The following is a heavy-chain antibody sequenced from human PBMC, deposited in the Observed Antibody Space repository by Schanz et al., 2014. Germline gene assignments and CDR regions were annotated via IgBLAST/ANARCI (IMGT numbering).Heavy chain of an antibody. CDR1: GYTFVSDS. CDR3: ARGGYSSGWYDRDIAHFDY. D-gene: IGHD6-19*01. V-gene: IGHV1-46*01. Sequence: QVQLVQSGAELRKPGTSVKVSCKTSGYTFVSDSMHWVRQAPGQGLEWMGMINPSGGSTTYAQKLQGRVTMTTDTSTSTAYMELRSLRSDDTAVYYCARGGYSSGWYDRDIAHFDYWGQGTLVTVSS. CDR2: INPSGGST. J-gene: IGHJ4*02.